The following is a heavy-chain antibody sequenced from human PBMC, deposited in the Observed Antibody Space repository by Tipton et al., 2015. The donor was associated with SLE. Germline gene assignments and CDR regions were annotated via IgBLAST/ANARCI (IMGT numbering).Heavy chain of an antibody. CDR2: INDSGDST. CDR3: AKDWAQSAGPENLQKLFDP. D-gene: IGHD1-14*01. Sequence: GSLRLSCAASGFTFSDYYMSWIRQAPGKGLEWVSVINDSGDSTYYADSVKGRFTISRDNSKNTLYLEMNSLRAEDTAVYYCAKDWAQSAGPENLQKLFDPWGQGTLVTVSS. V-gene: IGHV3-23*01. CDR1: GFTFSDYY. J-gene: IGHJ5*02.